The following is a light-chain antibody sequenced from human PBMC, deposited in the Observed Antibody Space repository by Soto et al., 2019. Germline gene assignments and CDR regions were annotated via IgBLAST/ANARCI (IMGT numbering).Light chain of an antibody. CDR1: QNILSN. CDR3: QQYGSSPWT. V-gene: IGKV3-20*01. CDR2: GAS. J-gene: IGKJ1*01. Sequence: EIVITQSPATLSVSPGERATLSCRASQNILSNLAWYQRKPGQAPRLLIYGASSRETGIPDRFSGSGSGTDFTLTISRLEPEDFAVYYCQQYGSSPWTFGQGTKVDIK.